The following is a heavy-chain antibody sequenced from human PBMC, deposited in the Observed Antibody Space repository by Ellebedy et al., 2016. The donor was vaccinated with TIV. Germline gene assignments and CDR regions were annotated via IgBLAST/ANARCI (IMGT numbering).Heavy chain of an antibody. CDR2: IYYSGST. D-gene: IGHD6-6*01. CDR1: GGSFSGYY. J-gene: IGHJ6*03. Sequence: SETLSLXXAVYGGSFSGYYWSWIRQPPGKGLEWIGYIYYSGSTNYNPSLKSRVTISVDTSKNQFSLKLSSVTAADTAVYYCGCSSSSLYYYYYMDVWGKGTTVTVSS. V-gene: IGHV4-59*13. CDR3: GCSSSSLYYYYYMDV.